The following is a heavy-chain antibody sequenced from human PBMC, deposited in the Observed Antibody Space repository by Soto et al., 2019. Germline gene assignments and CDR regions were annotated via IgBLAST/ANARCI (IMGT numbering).Heavy chain of an antibody. V-gene: IGHV3-21*01. Sequence: GGSLRLSCAASGFTFSSYSMNWVRQAPGKGLEWVSSISSSSSYIYYADSVKGRFTISRDNAKNSLYLQMNSLRAEDTAVYYCARSPGDCSGGSCYSFEQPFPIPNYYYYYMDVWGKGTTVTVSS. D-gene: IGHD2-15*01. CDR3: ARSPGDCSGGSCYSFEQPFPIPNYYYYYMDV. J-gene: IGHJ6*03. CDR2: ISSSSSYI. CDR1: GFTFSSYS.